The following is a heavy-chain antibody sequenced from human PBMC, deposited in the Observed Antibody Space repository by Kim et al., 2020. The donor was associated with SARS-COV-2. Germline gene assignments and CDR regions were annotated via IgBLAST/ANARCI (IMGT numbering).Heavy chain of an antibody. V-gene: IGHV3-66*01. J-gene: IGHJ4*02. CDR2: ST. CDR3: ARVWELSFDY. Sequence: STYSPESVKDRVTLSRGNSQKTLYLQMSSLRADETAVYYCARVWELSFDYWGQGTLVTVSS. D-gene: IGHD1-26*01.